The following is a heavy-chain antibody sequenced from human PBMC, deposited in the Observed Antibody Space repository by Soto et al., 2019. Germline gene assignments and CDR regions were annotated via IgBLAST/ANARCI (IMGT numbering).Heavy chain of an antibody. CDR2: IYYSGST. D-gene: IGHD2-15*01. V-gene: IGHV4-61*01. CDR3: ARGSGPNDAFDI. CDR1: GGSVGSGSYY. Sequence: QVQLQDSGPGLVKPSETLAITCAVSGGSVGSGSYYWSWIRQPPGKGLEWIGYIYYSGSTNYNPSLKSRVTISVDTSKNQSSLKLSSVTAAATAVYYCARGSGPNDAFDILGQGTMVTVSS. J-gene: IGHJ3*02.